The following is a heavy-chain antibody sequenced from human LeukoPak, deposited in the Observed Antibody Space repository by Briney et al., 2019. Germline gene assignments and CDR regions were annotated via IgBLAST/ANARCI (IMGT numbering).Heavy chain of an antibody. J-gene: IGHJ5*02. CDR3: ASEPVVPAANLFDP. D-gene: IGHD2-2*01. CDR1: GGSISSYY. V-gene: IGHV4-59*01. Sequence: PSETLSLTCTVSGGSISSYYWSWIRQPPGKGLEWIGYIYYSGSTNYNPSLKSRVTISVDTSKNQFSLKLSSVTAADTAVYYCASEPVVPAANLFDPWGQGTLVTVSS. CDR2: IYYSGST.